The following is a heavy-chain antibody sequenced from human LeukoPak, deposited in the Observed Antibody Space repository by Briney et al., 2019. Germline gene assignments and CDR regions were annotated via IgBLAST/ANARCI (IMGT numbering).Heavy chain of an antibody. D-gene: IGHD3-10*01. Sequence: GGSLRLSCAASRFTFTTYWMGWVRQAPGKGLEWVASIKQDGSEKYYVESVKGRFSISRDNAENSLYLQMNSLRPDDTAFYYCARPLLYYYGSETFFWFDPWGQGTLVTVSS. CDR1: RFTFTTYW. J-gene: IGHJ5*02. CDR2: IKQDGSEK. V-gene: IGHV3-7*01. CDR3: ARPLLYYYGSETFFWFDP.